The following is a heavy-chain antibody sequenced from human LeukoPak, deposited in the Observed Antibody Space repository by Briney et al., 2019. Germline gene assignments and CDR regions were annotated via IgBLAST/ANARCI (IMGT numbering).Heavy chain of an antibody. Sequence: GGSLRLSCAASGFTFSRYCMHWVRQAPGKGLVWVSRINVDGNTHYADSVKSGFTISIDNATKTLSLQINSLRAADRRVYYCARVPSKMGGYYPEYFRHWSQGSLVTASS. CDR1: GFTFSRYC. J-gene: IGHJ1*01. V-gene: IGHV3-74*01. CDR2: INVDGNT. D-gene: IGHD3-22*01. CDR3: ARVPSKMGGYYPEYFRH.